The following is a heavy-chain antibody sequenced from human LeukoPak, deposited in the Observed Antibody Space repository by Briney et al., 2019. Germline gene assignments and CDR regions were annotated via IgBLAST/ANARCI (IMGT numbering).Heavy chain of an antibody. V-gene: IGHV3-15*01. CDR1: GVTVSNTW. CDR3: TTGGGTMDF. Sequence: GGSLRLSCTASGVTVSNTWMSWVRQAPGKGLEWVGLFTSRSAGGTIHYAAPVQGRFTILAENSKNTWYLQMNGLQIEDTGIYYCTTGGGTMDFWGQGTLVTVSS. CDR2: FTSRSAGGTI. D-gene: IGHD2-15*01. J-gene: IGHJ4*02.